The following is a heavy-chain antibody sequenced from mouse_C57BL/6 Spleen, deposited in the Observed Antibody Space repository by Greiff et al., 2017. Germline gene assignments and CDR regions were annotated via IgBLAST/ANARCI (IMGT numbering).Heavy chain of an antibody. CDR3: ARSGWFAY. Sequence: VQLHQSGPELVKPGASVKISCKASGYTFTDYYMNWVKQSHGKSLEWIGDINPNNGGTSYNQKFKGKATLTVDKSSSTAYMELRSLTSEDSAVYYCARSGWFAYWGQGTLVTVSA. J-gene: IGHJ3*01. D-gene: IGHD3-1*01. V-gene: IGHV1-26*01. CDR2: INPNNGGT. CDR1: GYTFTDYY.